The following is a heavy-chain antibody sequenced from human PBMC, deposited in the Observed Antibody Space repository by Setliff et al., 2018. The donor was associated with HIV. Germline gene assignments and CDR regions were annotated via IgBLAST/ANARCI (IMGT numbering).Heavy chain of an antibody. D-gene: IGHD5-18*01. CDR2: INPSASGT. V-gene: IGHV1-46*01. Sequence: GASVKVSCKASGNTFSSYGITWVRQAPGQGLEWMGIINPSASGTTYAQKFQGRVTMTRDTSTSTVYMELSSLRSEDTAVYYCAREGYTYGHSDYWGQGTLVTVSS. CDR3: AREGYTYGHSDY. CDR1: GNTFSSYG. J-gene: IGHJ4*02.